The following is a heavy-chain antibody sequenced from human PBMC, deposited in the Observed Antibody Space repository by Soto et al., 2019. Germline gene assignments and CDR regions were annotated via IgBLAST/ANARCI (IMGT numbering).Heavy chain of an antibody. V-gene: IGHV1-69*13. CDR3: ARDLGGYCSSTSCTYYYYGMDV. CDR2: IIPIFGTA. D-gene: IGHD2-2*01. Sequence: SVMVSCKASGGTFSSYAISWVRQAPGQGLEWMGGIIPIFGTANYAQKLQGRVTITADESTSTAYMELSSLRSEDTAVYYCARDLGGYCSSTSCTYYYYGMDVWGQGTMVTVSS. J-gene: IGHJ6*02. CDR1: GGTFSSYA.